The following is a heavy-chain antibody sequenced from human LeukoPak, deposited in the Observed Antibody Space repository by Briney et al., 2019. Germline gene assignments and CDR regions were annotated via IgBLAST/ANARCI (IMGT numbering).Heavy chain of an antibody. CDR2: ISGSGDSS. J-gene: IGHJ4*02. CDR1: GSTFSSNA. CDR3: AKDAVGPAYSSSWYEFDS. D-gene: IGHD6-13*01. V-gene: IGHV3-23*01. Sequence: GGSLRLSCAASGSTFSSNAMSWVRQAPGKGLEWVSCISGSGDSSHYADSVKGRFTISRDNSKSTLYLQMNSLRAEDTAVYYCAKDAVGPAYSSSWYEFDSWGQGTLVTVSS.